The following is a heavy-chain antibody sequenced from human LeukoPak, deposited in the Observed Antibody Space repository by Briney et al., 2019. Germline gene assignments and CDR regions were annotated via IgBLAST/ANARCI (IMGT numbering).Heavy chain of an antibody. Sequence: PSETLSLTCNVSGGSLSSHYCSWIRQAPGKELEWIGFIFSGGSTNYNPSLKSRVSISMDTSQNQFSLKLTSVTAADTAVYYCARGRGPLRVEFGDWGQGALVTVSS. CDR1: GGSLSSHY. CDR2: IFSGGST. V-gene: IGHV4-4*09. CDR3: ARGRGPLRVEFGD. D-gene: IGHD3-16*01. J-gene: IGHJ4*02.